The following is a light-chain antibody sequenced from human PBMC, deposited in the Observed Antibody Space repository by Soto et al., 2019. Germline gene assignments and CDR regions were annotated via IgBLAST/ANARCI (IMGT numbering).Light chain of an antibody. CDR1: SSDVGGYNY. CDR2: DVS. Sequence: QSVLAQPASVSGSPGQSSTISCTGTSSDVGGYNYVSWYQQHPGKAPKLMIYDVSNRPSGVSNRFSGSKSGNTASLTISGLQAEDEADYYCSSYTSSGTLVFGTGTKVTVL. CDR3: SSYTSSGTLV. V-gene: IGLV2-14*01. J-gene: IGLJ1*01.